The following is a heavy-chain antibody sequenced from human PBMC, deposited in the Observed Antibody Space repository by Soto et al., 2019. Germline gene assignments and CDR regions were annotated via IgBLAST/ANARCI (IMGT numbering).Heavy chain of an antibody. Sequence: GESLKISCKGSGYSFTSYWISWVRQMPGKGLEWMGRIDPSDSYTNYSPSFQGHVTISADKSISTAYLQWSSLKASDTAMYYCARPIDSSSLPETYYYYYGMDVWGQGTTVTVSS. CDR1: GYSFTSYW. CDR3: ARPIDSSSLPETYYYYYGMDV. V-gene: IGHV5-10-1*01. CDR2: IDPSDSYT. D-gene: IGHD6-6*01. J-gene: IGHJ6*02.